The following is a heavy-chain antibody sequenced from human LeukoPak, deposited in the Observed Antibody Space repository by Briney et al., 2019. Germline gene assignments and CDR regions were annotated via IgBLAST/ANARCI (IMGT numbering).Heavy chain of an antibody. V-gene: IGHV1-8*01. J-gene: IGHJ3*02. CDR3: ARGHKDIVVVVAARSNSDAFDI. CDR1: GYTFTSYD. CDR2: MNPNSGNT. D-gene: IGHD2-15*01. Sequence: ASVKVSCKASGYTFTSYDINWVRQAAGQGLEWMGWMNPNSGNTGYAQKFQGRVTMTRNTSIITAYMELNSLRSEDTAVYYGARGHKDIVVVVAARSNSDAFDIWGQGTMATVSS.